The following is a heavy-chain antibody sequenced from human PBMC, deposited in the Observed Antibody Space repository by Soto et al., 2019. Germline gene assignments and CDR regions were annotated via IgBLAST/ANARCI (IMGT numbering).Heavy chain of an antibody. CDR2: LYWEDDK. V-gene: IGHV2-5*02. J-gene: IGHJ6*02. CDR1: GLSLRTTGVG. Sequence: QVTLKEYGPTLVKPTQTLTLTCTVSGLSLRTTGVGVGWVRKPPGKALEGIALLYWEDDKRYSPSLRGRLTIAEDISEKPVVLTLTNMDTVDTATYYCVQSRCGGDCLQIYSSHAYNGLDVWGQGTTVTVSS. CDR3: VQSRCGGDCLQIYSSHAYNGLDV. D-gene: IGHD2-21*02.